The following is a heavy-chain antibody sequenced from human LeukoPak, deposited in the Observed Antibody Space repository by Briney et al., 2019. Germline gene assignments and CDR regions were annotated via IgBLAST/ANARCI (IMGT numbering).Heavy chain of an antibody. CDR2: IYHSGST. CDR1: GYSISSGYY. Sequence: SETLSLTCTVSGYSISSGYYWGWIRQPPGKGLEWIGSIYHSGSTYYNPSLKSRLTISVDTSKNQFSLKLSSVTAADTAVYYCAREEDSYGYFDFDYWGQGTLVTVSS. CDR3: AREEDSYGYFDFDY. J-gene: IGHJ4*02. D-gene: IGHD5-18*01. V-gene: IGHV4-38-2*02.